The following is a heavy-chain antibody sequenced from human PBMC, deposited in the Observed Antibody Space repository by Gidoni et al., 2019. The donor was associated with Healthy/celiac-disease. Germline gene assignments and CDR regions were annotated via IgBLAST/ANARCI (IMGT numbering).Heavy chain of an antibody. CDR1: GYTFTGYY. Sequence: QVQLGQSGAEVKKPGASVKVSCKASGYTFTGYYMHWVRQAPGQGLEWMGWINPNSGGTNYAQKFQGRVTMTRDTSISTAYMELSRLRSDDTAVYYCARELGYCTNGVCYGPRPAYGMDVWGQGTTVTVSS. D-gene: IGHD2-8*01. V-gene: IGHV1-2*02. J-gene: IGHJ6*02. CDR3: ARELGYCTNGVCYGPRPAYGMDV. CDR2: INPNSGGT.